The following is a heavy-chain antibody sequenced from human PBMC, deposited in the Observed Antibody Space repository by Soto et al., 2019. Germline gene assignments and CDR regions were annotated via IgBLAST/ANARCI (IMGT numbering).Heavy chain of an antibody. CDR3: ARESREYYFDY. Sequence: QVQLQESGPGLVKPSETLSLTCTVSGGSISTYYWSWIRQPPGKGLEWIGYVFYSGITNYNPSPKSRVTISVDTSKNQFSLRLSSVTAADTAVYYCARESREYYFDYWGQGTLVTVSS. CDR2: VFYSGIT. V-gene: IGHV4-59*01. CDR1: GGSISTYY. J-gene: IGHJ4*02.